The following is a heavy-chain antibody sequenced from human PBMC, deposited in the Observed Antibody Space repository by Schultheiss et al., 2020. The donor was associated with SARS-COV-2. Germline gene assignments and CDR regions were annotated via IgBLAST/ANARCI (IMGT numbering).Heavy chain of an antibody. J-gene: IGHJ6*02. CDR1: GGSISSGGHY. Sequence: SETLSLTCTVSGGSISSGGHYWSWIRQPPGKGLEWIGEIDHSGSTYYNPSLKGRVTISEDTSKAQISLNLTSITAADTAVYYCARRQFYYYGMDVWGQGTTVTGSS. V-gene: IGHV4-39*01. CDR2: IDHSGST. CDR3: ARRQFYYYGMDV.